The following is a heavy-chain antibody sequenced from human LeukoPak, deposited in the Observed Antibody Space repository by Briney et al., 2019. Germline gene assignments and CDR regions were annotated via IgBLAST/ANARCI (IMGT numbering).Heavy chain of an antibody. CDR1: GFTFSSYW. D-gene: IGHD4-17*01. J-gene: IGHJ4*02. V-gene: IGHV3-74*01. Sequence: GGSLRLSCAASGFTFSSYWMHWVRQAPGKGLVWVSRINSDGSSTSYADSVKGRFTISRDNAKNSLYLQMNSLRAEDTAVYYCARVWTTVTTTDDYWGQGTLVTVSS. CDR3: ARVWTTVTTTDDY. CDR2: INSDGSST.